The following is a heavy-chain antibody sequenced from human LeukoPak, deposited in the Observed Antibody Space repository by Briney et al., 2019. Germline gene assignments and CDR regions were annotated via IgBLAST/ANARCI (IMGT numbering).Heavy chain of an antibody. V-gene: IGHV4-39*01. J-gene: IGHJ3*02. CDR3: ARRELLSTPDAFDI. Sequence: KPSETLSLTCTVSRGSIRSSSDYWGWIRQPPGKGLEWIGSIYYSGSTYYNPSLKSRVTISVDTSKNQFSLKVISVTAADTAVYYCARRELLSTPDAFDIWGQGTMVTVSS. CDR1: RGSIRSSSDY. D-gene: IGHD3-10*01. CDR2: IYYSGST.